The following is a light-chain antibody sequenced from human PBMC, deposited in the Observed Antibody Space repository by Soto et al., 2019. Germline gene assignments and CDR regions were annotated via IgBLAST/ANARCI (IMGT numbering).Light chain of an antibody. CDR2: HDT. Sequence: SSELTQAPSVSVSPGQTASFTCSGDKLGSKYTSWYQQKSGLSPVTVIYHDTERPSGIPERFSGSNSGNTATLTISGTQPMDEADYYCQAWDSNTVVFGGGTKLTVL. CDR1: KLGSKY. V-gene: IGLV3-1*01. J-gene: IGLJ2*01. CDR3: QAWDSNTVV.